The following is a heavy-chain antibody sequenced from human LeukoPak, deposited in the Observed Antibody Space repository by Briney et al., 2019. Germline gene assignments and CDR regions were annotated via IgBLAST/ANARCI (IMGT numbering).Heavy chain of an antibody. CDR1: GGSFSGYY. CDR2: INHSGST. CDR3: ARGGSAYSYAL. V-gene: IGHV4-34*01. J-gene: IGHJ4*02. Sequence: PSETLSLTCVVYGGSFSGYYWIWLRQPPGKGLEGIGEINHSGSTNYNPSLKSRVTISVDTSKNQFSLKLSFVTAADTAVYYCARGGSAYSYALWGQGTLVTVSS. D-gene: IGHD5-18*01.